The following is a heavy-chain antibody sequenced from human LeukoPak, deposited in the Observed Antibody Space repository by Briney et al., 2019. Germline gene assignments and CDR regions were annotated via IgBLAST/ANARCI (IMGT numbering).Heavy chain of an antibody. D-gene: IGHD6-19*01. CDR3: ATGPIAVAGTIPRIEGPIDY. J-gene: IGHJ4*02. V-gene: IGHV4-34*01. CDR2: INHSGST. CDR1: GGSFSGYY. Sequence: SETLSLTCAVYGGSFSGYYWSWIRQLPGKGLEWIGEINHSGSTNYNPSLKSRVTISVDTSKNQFSLKLSSVTAADTAVYYCATGPIAVAGTIPRIEGPIDYWGQGTLVTVSS.